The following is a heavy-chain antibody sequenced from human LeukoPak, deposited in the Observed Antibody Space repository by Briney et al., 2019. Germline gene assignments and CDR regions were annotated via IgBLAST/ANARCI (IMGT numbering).Heavy chain of an antibody. CDR3: ARVYGNYGRGYLDY. CDR1: GGSFSGYY. J-gene: IGHJ4*02. V-gene: IGHV4-34*01. Sequence: SETLSLTCAVYGGSFSGYYWSWIRQPPGKGLEWIGEINHSGSTNYNPSLKSRVTISVDTSKNQFSLKLSSVTAADTAMYYCARVYGNYGRGYLDYWGQGTLVTVSS. D-gene: IGHD4-11*01. CDR2: INHSGST.